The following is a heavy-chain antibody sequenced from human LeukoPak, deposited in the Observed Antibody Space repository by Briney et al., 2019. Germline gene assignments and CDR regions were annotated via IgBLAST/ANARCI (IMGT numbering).Heavy chain of an antibody. CDR3: AREGYSYGYERFDD. J-gene: IGHJ4*02. CDR1: GFTFSSYG. V-gene: IGHV3-33*01. CDR2: IWYDGSNK. D-gene: IGHD5-18*01. Sequence: PGGSLTLSCAASGFTFSSYGMHWVRQAPGEGLEWVAVIWYDGSNKYYADSVKGRFTISRDNSKNTLYLQMNSLRAEDTAVYYCAREGYSYGYERFDDWGQGTLVTVSS.